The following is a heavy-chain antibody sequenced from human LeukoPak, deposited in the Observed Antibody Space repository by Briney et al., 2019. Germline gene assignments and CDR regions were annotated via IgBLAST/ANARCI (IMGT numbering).Heavy chain of an antibody. Sequence: SETLSLTCTVSGGSISSYYWSCLRQPPGKGLEWIGYIYTSGSTNYNPSLKSRVTISVDTSKNQFSLKLSSVTAADTAVYYCASMTTSYYYYMDVWGKGTTVTVSS. D-gene: IGHD4-17*01. CDR2: IYTSGST. J-gene: IGHJ6*03. CDR3: ASMTTSYYYYMDV. V-gene: IGHV4-4*09. CDR1: GGSISSYY.